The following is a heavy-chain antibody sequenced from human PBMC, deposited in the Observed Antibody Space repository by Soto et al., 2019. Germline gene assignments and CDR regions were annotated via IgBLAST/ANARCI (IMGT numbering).Heavy chain of an antibody. J-gene: IGHJ4*02. CDR3: TSSGYSYAYFRN. V-gene: IGHV3-15*01. CDR2: IKSKTDGGTT. CDR1: GFTFSNAW. Sequence: EVQVVESGGGLVKPGGSLRLSCAASGFTFSNAWMSWVRLAPGKGLEWVGRIKSKTDGGTTDYVAPVKDRFTISRDDSQDTLYLQMNSLKTEDTAVYYCTSSGYSYAYFRNWGQGTLVTVSS. D-gene: IGHD5-18*01.